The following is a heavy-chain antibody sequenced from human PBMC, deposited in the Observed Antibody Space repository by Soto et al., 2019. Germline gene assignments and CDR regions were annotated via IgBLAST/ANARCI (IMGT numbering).Heavy chain of an antibody. V-gene: IGHV1-69*13. J-gene: IGHJ5*02. CDR2: IIPIFGTA. CDR3: ARVMVRGVKGEQNWLEQ. CDR1: WGTFSIYS. D-gene: IGHD3-10*01. Sequence: SVKVSFKASWGTFSIYSIILFLHSPVQWLELMGGIIPIFGTANYAQKFQCRVTITSDESTSTAYMELSSLRSEDTAVYYCARVMVRGVKGEQNWLEQWGKGNMVNVSS.